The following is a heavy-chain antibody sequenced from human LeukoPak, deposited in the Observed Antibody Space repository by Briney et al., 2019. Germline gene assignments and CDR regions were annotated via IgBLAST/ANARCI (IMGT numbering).Heavy chain of an antibody. Sequence: PGGSLRLSCAASGFTFSDYYMSCIRQAPGKGLEWVSVIYSGGSTYYADSVKGRFTISRHNSKNTLYLQMSSLRTEDTAMYYCVKDTHYYGAGWFFDSWGQGTLVTVSS. CDR1: GFTFSDYY. D-gene: IGHD4-17*01. V-gene: IGHV3-53*04. CDR2: IYSGGST. CDR3: VKDTHYYGAGWFFDS. J-gene: IGHJ4*02.